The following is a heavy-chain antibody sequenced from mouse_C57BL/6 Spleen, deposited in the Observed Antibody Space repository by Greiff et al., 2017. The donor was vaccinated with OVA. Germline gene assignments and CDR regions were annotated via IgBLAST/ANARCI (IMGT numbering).Heavy chain of an antibody. V-gene: IGHV3-6*01. CDR3: ARVEGTTVVARDAY. CDR2: ISYDGSN. CDR1: GYSITSGYY. D-gene: IGHD1-1*01. Sequence: EVQLVESGPGLVKPSQSLSLTCSVTGYSITSGYYWNWLRQFPGNKLEWMGYISYDGSNNYNPSLKNRISLTRATSKNQFFLKLNSVTTEDTATYYWARVEGTTVVARDAYWGQGTLVTVSA. J-gene: IGHJ3*01.